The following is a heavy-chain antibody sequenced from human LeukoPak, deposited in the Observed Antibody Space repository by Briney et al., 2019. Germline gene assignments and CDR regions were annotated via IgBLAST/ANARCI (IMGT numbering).Heavy chain of an antibody. CDR1: GGTFSNYA. J-gene: IGHJ5*02. CDR2: IIPFFGTG. V-gene: IGHV1-69*05. Sequence: SVKVSCKASGGTFSNYAISWVRQAPGQGLEWMGGIIPFFGTGNYAQKFQGRVTITTDESTSTAYMELSGLRFEDTAVYYCARDLPGYCSRVSCSITRFDPWGQGTLVTVSS. D-gene: IGHD2-2*01. CDR3: ARDLPGYCSRVSCSITRFDP.